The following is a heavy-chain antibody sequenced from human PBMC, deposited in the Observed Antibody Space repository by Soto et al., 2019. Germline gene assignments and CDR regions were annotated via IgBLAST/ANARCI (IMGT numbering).Heavy chain of an antibody. CDR2: INAGNGNT. J-gene: IGHJ6*02. Sequence: AASVKVSCKASGYTFTSYAMHWVRQAPGQRLEWMGWINAGNGNTKYSQKFQGRVTITRDTSASTAYMELSSLRSEDTAVYYCARLPGARNCISTSCYAMDVWGQGTTVTVSS. CDR3: ARLPGARNCISTSCYAMDV. D-gene: IGHD2-2*01. CDR1: GYTFTSYA. V-gene: IGHV1-3*01.